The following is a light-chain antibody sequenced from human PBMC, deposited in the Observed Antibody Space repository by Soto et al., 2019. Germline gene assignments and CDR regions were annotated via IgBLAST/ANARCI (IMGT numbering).Light chain of an antibody. CDR2: DNN. J-gene: IGLJ2*01. CDR3: GTWDSSLSAGV. V-gene: IGLV1-51*01. CDR1: SSNIGNNY. Sequence: QSALTQSPSVSAAPGQKVTISCSGSSSNIGNNYVSWYQQLPGTAPKLLIYDNNKRPSGIPDRFSGSRSATSATLGITGLQTGDEADYYCGTWDSSLSAGVFGGGTKLTVL.